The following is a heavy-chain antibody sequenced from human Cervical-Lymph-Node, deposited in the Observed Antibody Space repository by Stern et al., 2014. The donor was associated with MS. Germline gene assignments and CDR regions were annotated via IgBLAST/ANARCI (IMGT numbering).Heavy chain of an antibody. Sequence: QVQLVQSGAEVKKPGASVKVSCKVSGYTLSEISMHWVRQAPGKGLEWLGGFEPEEGEAGYAQKFQGRVNMAEDSSTDTAYRELSSLRSEDTAVYYCATHRGRVTYYYGMDVWGQGTTVTVSS. J-gene: IGHJ6*02. CDR3: ATHRGRVTYYYGMDV. D-gene: IGHD2-21*02. V-gene: IGHV1-24*01. CDR1: GYTLSEIS. CDR2: FEPEEGEA.